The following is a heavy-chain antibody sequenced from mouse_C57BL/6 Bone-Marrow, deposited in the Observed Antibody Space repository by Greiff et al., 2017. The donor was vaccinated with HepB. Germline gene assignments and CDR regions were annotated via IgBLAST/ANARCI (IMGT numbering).Heavy chain of an antibody. CDR3: AISATVVYFDY. CDR1: GYTFTSYW. CDR2: IHPSDSDT. D-gene: IGHD1-1*01. J-gene: IGHJ2*01. V-gene: IGHV1-74*04. Sequence: VKLQQPGAELVKPGASVKVSCKASGYTFTSYWMHWVKQRPGQGLEWIGRIHPSDSDTNYNQKFKGKATLTVDKSSSTAYMQLSSLTSEDSAVYYSAISATVVYFDYWGQGTTLTVSS.